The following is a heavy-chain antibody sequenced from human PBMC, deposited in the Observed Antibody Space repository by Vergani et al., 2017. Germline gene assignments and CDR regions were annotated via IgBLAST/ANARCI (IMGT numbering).Heavy chain of an antibody. J-gene: IGHJ5*02. CDR3: ARRGSSYYFDI. Sequence: QVNLQESGPGLVKPSETLSLTCAVSGDSISSGNNWGWIRQPPGKGLEWISSVSHSGDTYFNTSLKGRVSISMDTSKNYIFLTLSSVTAADTAMYYCARRGSSYYFDIWGQGVLITVSS. D-gene: IGHD2-2*01. V-gene: IGHV4-38-2*01. CDR1: GDSISSGNN. CDR2: VSHSGDT.